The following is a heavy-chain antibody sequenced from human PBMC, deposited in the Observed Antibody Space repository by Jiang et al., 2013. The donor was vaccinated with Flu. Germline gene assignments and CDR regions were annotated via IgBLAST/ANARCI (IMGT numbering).Heavy chain of an antibody. CDR2: ISGSGGST. Sequence: QAPGKGLEWVSAISGSGGSTYYADSVKGRFTISRDNSKNTLYLQMNSLRAEDTAVYYCAKGIMYYYGSGEDGWGQGTLVTVSS. V-gene: IGHV3-23*01. J-gene: IGHJ4*02. CDR3: AKGIMYYYGSGEDG. D-gene: IGHD3-10*01.